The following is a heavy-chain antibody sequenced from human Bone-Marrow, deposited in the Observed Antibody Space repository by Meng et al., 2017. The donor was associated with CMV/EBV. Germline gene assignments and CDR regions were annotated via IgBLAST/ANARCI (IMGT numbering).Heavy chain of an antibody. V-gene: IGHV3-21*01. D-gene: IGHD3-3*01. J-gene: IGHJ3*02. CDR1: GFTFSSYS. CDR3: ARRRNYDFWSGYSRGAFDI. CDR2: ISSSSSYI. Sequence: GGSLRLSCAASGFTFSSYSMNWVRQAPGKGLEWVSSISSSSSYIYYADSVKGRFTISRDNSKNTLYLQMNSLRAEDTAVYYCARRRNYDFWSGYSRGAFDIWGQGTMVTVSS.